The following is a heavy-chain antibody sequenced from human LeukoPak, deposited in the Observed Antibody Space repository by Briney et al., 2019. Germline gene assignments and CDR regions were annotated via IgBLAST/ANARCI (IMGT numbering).Heavy chain of an antibody. V-gene: IGHV4-34*01. CDR3: ARHTMVRGATRRWFDP. Sequence: SETLSLPCAVYGGSLSGYYWSWIRQPPGKGLEWIGEINHSGSTNYSPSLKSRVTISVDTSKNQFSLKLSSVTAADTAVYYCARHTMVRGATRRWFDPWGQGTLVTVSS. D-gene: IGHD3-10*01. CDR2: INHSGST. CDR1: GGSLSGYY. J-gene: IGHJ5*02.